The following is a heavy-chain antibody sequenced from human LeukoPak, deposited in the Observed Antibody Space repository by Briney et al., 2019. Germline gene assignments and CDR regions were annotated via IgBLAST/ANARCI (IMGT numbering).Heavy chain of an antibody. J-gene: IGHJ3*02. V-gene: IGHV4/OR15-8*03. Sequence: SETLSLTCGVSGGSISNTNWWTWVRQPPGKGLEWIGEIYHSGSTNYNPSLKSRVTISVDTSKNQFSLKLSSVTAADTAVYYCARPISGSYDAFDIWGQGTMVTVSS. CDR1: GGSISNTNW. D-gene: IGHD1-26*01. CDR2: IYHSGST. CDR3: ARPISGSYDAFDI.